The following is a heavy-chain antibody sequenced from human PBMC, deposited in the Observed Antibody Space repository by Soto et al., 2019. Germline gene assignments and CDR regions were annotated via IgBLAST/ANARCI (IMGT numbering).Heavy chain of an antibody. CDR3: ARCLYGSGSYFFDQ. V-gene: IGHV3-11*01. J-gene: IGHJ4*02. D-gene: IGHD3-10*01. Sequence: QVQLVESGGGLVKPGGSLRLSCSASGFTFSDYYMGWIRQAPGKGLEWVSYISNSGLSIYYGDSVKGRFTISRDNAKNSLYLQMNSLRADDTAVYYCARCLYGSGSYFFDQWGQGTLVTVSS. CDR2: ISNSGLSI. CDR1: GFTFSDYY.